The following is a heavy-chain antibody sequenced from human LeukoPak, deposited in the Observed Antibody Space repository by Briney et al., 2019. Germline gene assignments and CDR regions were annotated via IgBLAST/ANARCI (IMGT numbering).Heavy chain of an antibody. D-gene: IGHD3-10*01. CDR3: ARANPTPEPSPLLWFGESFDY. V-gene: IGHV1-69*01. CDR1: GGTFSSYA. CDR2: IIPIFGTA. Sequence: SVKVSCEASGGTFSSYAISWVRQAPGQGLEWMGGIIPIFGTANYAQKFQGRVTITADESTSTAYMELSSLRSEDTAVYYCARANPTPEPSPLLWFGESFDYWGQGTLVTVSS. J-gene: IGHJ4*02.